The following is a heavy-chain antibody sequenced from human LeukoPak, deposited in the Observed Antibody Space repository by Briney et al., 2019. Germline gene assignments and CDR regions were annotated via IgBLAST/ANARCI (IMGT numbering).Heavy chain of an antibody. J-gene: IGHJ4*02. D-gene: IGHD3-22*01. CDR2: ISGSGGST. CDR1: GFTFSSYA. CDR3: AKDRVRYYYDSSGPFDY. V-gene: IGHV3-23*01. Sequence: GGSLRLSCAASGFTFSSYAMSWVRQAPGKGLEWVSAISGSGGSTYYADSVKGRFTISRDNSKNTLYLQMNSLRAEDTAVYYCAKDRVRYYYDSSGPFDYWGQGTLVTVSS.